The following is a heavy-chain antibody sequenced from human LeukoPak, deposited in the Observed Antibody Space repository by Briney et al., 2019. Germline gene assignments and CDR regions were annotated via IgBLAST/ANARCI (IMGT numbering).Heavy chain of an antibody. D-gene: IGHD3-16*02. V-gene: IGHV3-30*18. CDR2: ISYDGSNK. CDR3: AKDFYVWGSYRLGFIDY. Sequence: GGSLRLSCAASGFTFSSYGMHWVRQAPGKGLEWVAVISYDGSNKYYADSVKGRFTISRDNSKNTLYLQMNSLRAEDTAVYYCAKDFYVWGSYRLGFIDYWGQGTLVTVSS. CDR1: GFTFSSYG. J-gene: IGHJ4*02.